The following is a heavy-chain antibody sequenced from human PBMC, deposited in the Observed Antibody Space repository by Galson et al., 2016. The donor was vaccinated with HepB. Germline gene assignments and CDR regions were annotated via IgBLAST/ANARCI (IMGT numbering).Heavy chain of an antibody. CDR2: ISANNGDT. CDR3: ARKPTGSAFDV. V-gene: IGHV1-18*01. CDR1: GYTFTNYG. J-gene: IGHJ3*01. D-gene: IGHD1-14*01. Sequence: SVKVSCKASGYTFTNYGVSWVRQAPGQGLEYMGWISANNGDTNYEQKVQGRVSMTTDTPTSTAYMDLRSLTSDDTAIYFCARKPTGSAFDVWGQGTMVTVSS.